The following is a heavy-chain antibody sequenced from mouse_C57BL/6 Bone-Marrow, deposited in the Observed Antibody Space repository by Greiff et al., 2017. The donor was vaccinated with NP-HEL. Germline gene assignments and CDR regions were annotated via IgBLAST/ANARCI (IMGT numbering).Heavy chain of an antibody. J-gene: IGHJ1*03. CDR3: ARLLRLWYFDV. D-gene: IGHD1-2*01. CDR1: GYTFTSYG. V-gene: IGHV1-81*01. CDR2: IYPRSGNT. Sequence: VQLQQSGAELARPGASVKLSCKASGYTFTSYGISWVKQRTGQGLEWIGEIYPRSGNTYYNEKFKGKATLTADKSSSTAYMELRSLTSEYSAVYFCARLLRLWYFDVWGTGTTVTVSS.